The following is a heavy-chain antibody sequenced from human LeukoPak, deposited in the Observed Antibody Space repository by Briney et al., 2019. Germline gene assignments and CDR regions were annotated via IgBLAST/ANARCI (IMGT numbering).Heavy chain of an antibody. CDR1: GFTFSNYW. D-gene: IGHD2-15*01. Sequence: AGGSRRLSCAASGFTFSNYWMNWVRQAPGKGLEWVAIIKKDGSEKKFVDSVKGRFSISRDNAKNSLYLQMDSLRAEDTAVYYCAGGLGWLIDYWGQGTRATVSS. CDR3: AGGLGWLIDY. CDR2: IKKDGSEK. J-gene: IGHJ4*02. V-gene: IGHV3-7*04.